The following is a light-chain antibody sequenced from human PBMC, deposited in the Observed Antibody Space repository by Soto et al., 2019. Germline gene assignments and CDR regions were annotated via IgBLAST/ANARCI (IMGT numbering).Light chain of an antibody. CDR3: QHYNSYSEA. CDR2: DVS. J-gene: IGKJ1*01. CDR1: QSVSNW. Sequence: DIKMTQSPSTLSASVGERVTITCRASQSVSNWLAWYQQKPGKAPKLLIYDVSSLESGVPSRFSGSGSGTEFTLTISSLQPDDFATYYCQHYNSYSEAFGQGTKVDIK. V-gene: IGKV1-5*01.